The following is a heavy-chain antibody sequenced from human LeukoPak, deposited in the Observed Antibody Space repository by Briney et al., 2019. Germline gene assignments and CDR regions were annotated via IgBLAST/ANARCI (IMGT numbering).Heavy chain of an antibody. Sequence: GGSLRLSCADSGFTFSNYNMNWVRQAPGKAMEWVSSITSSGTYTFYADSVKGRFTISRDNAKNSLYLQMDSLGPEDTAVYYCATGDYGSGSYNPGLSFDYWGQGTLVTVSS. V-gene: IGHV3-21*01. CDR1: GFTFSNYN. CDR3: ATGDYGSGSYNPGLSFDY. D-gene: IGHD3-10*01. J-gene: IGHJ4*02. CDR2: ITSSGTYT.